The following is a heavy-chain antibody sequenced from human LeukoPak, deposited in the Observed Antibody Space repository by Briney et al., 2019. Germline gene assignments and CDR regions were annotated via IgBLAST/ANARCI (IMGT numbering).Heavy chain of an antibody. V-gene: IGHV3-48*01. Sequence: GGSLRLSCAASGFTFSSNSMNWVRQAPGKGLEWVSYISTRSSTIYYADSVKGRFTISRDNAKNTLYLQMNSLRAEDTAVYYCARGYCTNGVCYKTSGYWGQGTLVTVSS. CDR1: GFTFSSNS. CDR2: ISTRSSTI. CDR3: ARGYCTNGVCYKTSGY. J-gene: IGHJ4*02. D-gene: IGHD2-8*01.